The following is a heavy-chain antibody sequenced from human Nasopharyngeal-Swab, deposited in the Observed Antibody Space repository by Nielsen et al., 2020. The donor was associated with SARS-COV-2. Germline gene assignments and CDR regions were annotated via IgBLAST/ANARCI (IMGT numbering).Heavy chain of an antibody. V-gene: IGHV3-21*01. Sequence: GESLKISCAASGFTFINYSMNWVRQAPGKGLEWVSSISSSTSYIYYADSVKGRFTISRDNAKNSLYLQMNSLRAEDTAVYYCARDGFGESPYYYYGMDVWGQGTTVTVSS. CDR1: GFTFINYS. J-gene: IGHJ6*02. D-gene: IGHD3-10*01. CDR3: ARDGFGESPYYYYGMDV. CDR2: ISSSTSYI.